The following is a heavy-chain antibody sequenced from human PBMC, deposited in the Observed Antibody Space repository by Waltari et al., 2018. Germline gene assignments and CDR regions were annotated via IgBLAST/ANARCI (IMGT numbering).Heavy chain of an antibody. CDR3: ATIRTREWELRSYFEY. J-gene: IGHJ4*02. CDR1: GITFDAYA. D-gene: IGHD1-26*01. Sequence: EVEVVESGGGLVQPGRSLRLSCVVSGITFDAYALNWVRQIPGKGLEWVSGISWNSGIIGYADSVRGRFTISRDNARNSLYLQMDNLRPDDSAVYYCATIRTREWELRSYFEYWGQGTLVTVSS. CDR2: ISWNSGII. V-gene: IGHV3-9*01.